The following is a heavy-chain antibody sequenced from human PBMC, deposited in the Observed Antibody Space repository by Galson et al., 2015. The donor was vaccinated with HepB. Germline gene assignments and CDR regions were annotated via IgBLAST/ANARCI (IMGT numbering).Heavy chain of an antibody. J-gene: IGHJ4*02. V-gene: IGHV3-7*03. CDR3: ARFREDYCSSIRCYGIDY. D-gene: IGHD2-2*01. Sequence: SLRLSCAASGFTFSSYWMSWVRQAPGKGLEWVANIKQDGSAKYYVDSVKGRFTISRDNAKDSLDLQMNSLRVEDTAMYYCARFREDYCSSIRCYGIDYWGQGTLVTVSS. CDR1: GFTFSSYW. CDR2: IKQDGSAK.